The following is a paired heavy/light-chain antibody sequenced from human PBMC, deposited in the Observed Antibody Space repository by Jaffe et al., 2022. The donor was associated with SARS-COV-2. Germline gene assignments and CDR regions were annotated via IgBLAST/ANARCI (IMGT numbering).Heavy chain of an antibody. CDR1: GGTFSSYA. Sequence: QVQLVQSGAEVKKPGSSVKVSCKASGGTFSSYAISWVRQAPGQGLEWMGGIIPIFGTANYAQKFQGRVTITADESTSTAYMELSSLRSEDTAVYYCAREVVGPGYFSTYYYYYMDVWGKGTTVTVSS. CDR2: IIPIFGTA. V-gene: IGHV1-69*01. J-gene: IGHJ6*03. D-gene: IGHD3-9*01. CDR3: AREVVGPGYFSTYYYYYMDV.
Light chain of an antibody. Sequence: DIVMTQSPDSLAVSLGERATINCKSSQSVLYSSNNKNYLAWYQQKPGQPPKLLIYWASTRESGVPDRFSGSGSGTDFTLTISSLQAEDVAVYYCQQYYSTLTFGPGTKVDIK. CDR3: QQYYSTLT. V-gene: IGKV4-1*01. J-gene: IGKJ3*01. CDR1: QSVLYSSNNKNY. CDR2: WAS.